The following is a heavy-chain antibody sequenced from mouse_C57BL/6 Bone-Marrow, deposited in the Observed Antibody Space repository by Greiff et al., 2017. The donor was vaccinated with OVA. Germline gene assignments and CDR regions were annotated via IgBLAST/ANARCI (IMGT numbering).Heavy chain of an antibody. V-gene: IGHV1-18*01. CDR1: GYTFTDYN. Sequence: EVQLQQSGPELVKPGASVKIPCKASGYTFTDYNMDWVKQSHGKSLEWIGDINPNNGGTIYNQKFKGKATLTVDKSSSTAYMELRSLTSEDTAVYYCARERNYSNYSWFAYWGQGTLVTVSA. J-gene: IGHJ3*01. D-gene: IGHD2-5*01. CDR2: INPNNGGT. CDR3: ARERNYSNYSWFAY.